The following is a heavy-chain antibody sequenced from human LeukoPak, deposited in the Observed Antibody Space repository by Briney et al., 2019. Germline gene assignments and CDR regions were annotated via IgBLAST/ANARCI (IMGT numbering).Heavy chain of an antibody. CDR3: ARGDFWSGYFPQRRPFDY. V-gene: IGHV4-34*01. J-gene: IGHJ4*02. D-gene: IGHD3-3*01. CDR2: INHSGST. CDR1: GGSFSGYY. Sequence: SETLSLTCAAYGGSFSGYYWSWIRQPPGKGLEWIGEINHSGSTNYNPSLKSRVTISVDTSKNQFSLKLSSVTAADTAVYYCARGDFWSGYFPQRRPFDYWGQGTLVTVSS.